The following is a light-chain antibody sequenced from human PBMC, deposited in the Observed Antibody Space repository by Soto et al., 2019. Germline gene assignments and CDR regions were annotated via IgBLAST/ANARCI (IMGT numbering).Light chain of an antibody. CDR2: GAS. Sequence: ENVLTQSPGTLSLSPGERATLSCRAGQSVSVSYLAWYQQKPGQAPRLLIYGASISATGIPDRVSGSGPGEDSTLTITRLEPEYFAANYCNKYGSSPINFDKRTRL. V-gene: IGKV3-20*01. J-gene: IGKJ5*01. CDR3: NKYGSSPIN. CDR1: QSVSVSY.